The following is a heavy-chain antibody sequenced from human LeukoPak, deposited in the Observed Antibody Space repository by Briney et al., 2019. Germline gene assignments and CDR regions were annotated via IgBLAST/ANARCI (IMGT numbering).Heavy chain of an antibody. Sequence: PGGSLRPSCAASGFSFSDEYMSWIRQAPGQGPEWISYISASGSYTNYADSVKGRFTISRDNAKNSLHLQMNSLRVEDTAVYYCGRSRGAGPGAHFDVWGQGILVTVSS. V-gene: IGHV3-11*03. CDR1: GFSFSDEY. CDR3: GRSRGAGPGAHFDV. J-gene: IGHJ4*02. CDR2: ISASGSYT. D-gene: IGHD6-19*01.